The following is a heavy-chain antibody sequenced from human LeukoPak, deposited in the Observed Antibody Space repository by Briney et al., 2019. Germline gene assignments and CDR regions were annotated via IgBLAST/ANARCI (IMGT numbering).Heavy chain of an antibody. V-gene: IGHV3-23*01. CDR2: ISGSGGST. D-gene: IGHD6-13*01. CDR3: ARVPAAAPGQGIDY. CDR1: GFTFSSYS. J-gene: IGHJ4*02. Sequence: GGSLRLSCAASGFTFSSYSMNWVRQAPGKGLEWVSAISGSGGSTYYADSVKGRFTISRDNSKNTLYLQMNSLRAEDTAVYYCARVPAAAPGQGIDYWGQGTLVTVSS.